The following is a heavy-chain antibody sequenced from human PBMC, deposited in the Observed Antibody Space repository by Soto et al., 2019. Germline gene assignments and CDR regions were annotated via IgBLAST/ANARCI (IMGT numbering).Heavy chain of an antibody. V-gene: IGHV1-18*01. CDR3: ARVPLKAVEDYYYYYGMDV. CDR1: GYTFTSYG. J-gene: IGHJ6*02. CDR2: ISAYNGNT. D-gene: IGHD2-2*01. Sequence: ASVKVSCKASGYTFTSYGISWVRQAPGQGLEWMGWISAYNGNTNYAQKLQGRVTMTTDTSTSTAYMELGSLRSDDTAVYYCARVPLKAVEDYYYYYGMDVWGQGTTVTVS.